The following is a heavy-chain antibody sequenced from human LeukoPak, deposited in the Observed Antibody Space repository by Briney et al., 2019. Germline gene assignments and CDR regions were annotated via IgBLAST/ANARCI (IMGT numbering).Heavy chain of an antibody. V-gene: IGHV3-30*18. Sequence: GGSLRLSCGASGFTFSRYGMHWVRQAPGKGLEWVAVISYAGSDIYYADSVKGIFTISRDNSKNMLFLQMNSLRVEDTAVYYCAKDGRENFASTWYAEFYNYGLDVWGQGTTVTVAS. D-gene: IGHD6-13*01. CDR1: GFTFSRYG. CDR2: ISYAGSDI. J-gene: IGHJ6*02. CDR3: AKDGRENFASTWYAEFYNYGLDV.